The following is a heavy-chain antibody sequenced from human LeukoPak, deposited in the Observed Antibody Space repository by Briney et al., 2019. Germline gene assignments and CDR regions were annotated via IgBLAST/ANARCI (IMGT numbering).Heavy chain of an antibody. CDR3: ARDLGSSGYGFDS. Sequence: SETLSLTCAVSGDSINNYHWSWIRQPPGKGLEWIGYFYYSGSTNYNPSLKSRVTISIDTSKNQFSLKLNSVTAADTAVYYCARDLGSSGYGFDSWGPGTLVTVSP. D-gene: IGHD5-12*01. J-gene: IGHJ5*01. V-gene: IGHV4-59*01. CDR2: FYYSGST. CDR1: GDSINNYH.